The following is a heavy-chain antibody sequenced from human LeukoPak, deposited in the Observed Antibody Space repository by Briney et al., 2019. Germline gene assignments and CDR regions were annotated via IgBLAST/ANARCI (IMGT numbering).Heavy chain of an antibody. J-gene: IGHJ4*02. D-gene: IGHD2-21*01. CDR2: ISKSDGST. CDR1: GFTFSSYA. V-gene: IGHV3-23*01. Sequence: GGSLRLSCAASGFTFSSYAMTWVRQAPGKGLAWVSSISKSDGSTYYADSVKGRFTISRDNSKNTVYLHMDSLRVEDTAMYYCARGALIPDFRGQGTLVTVSS. CDR3: ARGALIPDF.